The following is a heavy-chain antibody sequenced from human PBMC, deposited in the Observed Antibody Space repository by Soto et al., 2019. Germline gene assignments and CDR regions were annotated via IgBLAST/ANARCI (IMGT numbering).Heavy chain of an antibody. Sequence: QVQLVQSGAEVKKPGSSVKVSCKASGGTFSSYAISWVRQAPGQGLEWMGGIIPIFGTANYAQKFQGRVTINADESTSTAYMELSSLRSEDTAVYYCAPPGPGARYCSSTSCYSRRDYYYYGMDVWGQGTTVTVSS. J-gene: IGHJ6*02. V-gene: IGHV1-69*01. D-gene: IGHD2-2*01. CDR1: GGTFSSYA. CDR2: IIPIFGTA. CDR3: APPGPGARYCSSTSCYSRRDYYYYGMDV.